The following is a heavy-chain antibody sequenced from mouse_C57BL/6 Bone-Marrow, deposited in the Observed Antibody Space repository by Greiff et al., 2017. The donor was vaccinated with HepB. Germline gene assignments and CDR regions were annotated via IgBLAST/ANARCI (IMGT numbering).Heavy chain of an antibody. CDR1: GFTFTDYY. CDR3: ASLYGDYGFAY. D-gene: IGHD2-13*01. J-gene: IGHJ3*01. CDR2: IRNKANGYTT. Sequence: EVKLVESGGGLVQPGGSLSLSCAASGFTFTDYYMSWVRQPPGKALEWLGFIRNKANGYTTEYSASVKGRFTISRDNSQSILYLQMNALRAEDSATYYCASLYGDYGFAYWGQGTLVTVSA. V-gene: IGHV7-3*01.